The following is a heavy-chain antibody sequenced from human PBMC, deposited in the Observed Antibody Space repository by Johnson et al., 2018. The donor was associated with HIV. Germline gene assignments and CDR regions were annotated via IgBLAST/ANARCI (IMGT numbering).Heavy chain of an antibody. V-gene: IGHV3-20*04. D-gene: IGHD6-13*01. CDR3: AKDGVKAADDAFDI. Sequence: VQVVESGGHVVRPGGSLRLSCAASGFTFDHYDMSWVRQVPGKGLEWVSGITWNGGSTGYADSVKGRFIISRDNAKISLYLQMNSLRAEDTALYYCAKDGVKAADDAFDIWGQGTMVTVSS. CDR2: ITWNGGST. J-gene: IGHJ3*02. CDR1: GFTFDHYD.